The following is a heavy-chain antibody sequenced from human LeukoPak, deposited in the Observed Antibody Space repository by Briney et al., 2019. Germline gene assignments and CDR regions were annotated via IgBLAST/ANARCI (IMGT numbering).Heavy chain of an antibody. D-gene: IGHD3-10*01. Sequence: TGGSLRLSCAASGFTFDDYGMSWVRQAPGKGPEWVSGINWNGGSTGYADSVKGRFTISRDNAKNSLYLQMNSLRAEDTALYYCARDGLGEPIDYWGQGTLVTVSS. J-gene: IGHJ4*02. V-gene: IGHV3-20*04. CDR2: INWNGGST. CDR3: ARDGLGEPIDY. CDR1: GFTFDDYG.